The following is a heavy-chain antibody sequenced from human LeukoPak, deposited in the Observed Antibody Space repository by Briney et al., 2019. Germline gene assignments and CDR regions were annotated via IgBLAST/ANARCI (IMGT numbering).Heavy chain of an antibody. CDR1: GFTFSSYG. D-gene: IGHD4-23*01. CDR2: ISGSGGRT. Sequence: HPGGSLRLSCAASGFTFSSYGMSWVRQAPGKGLEWVSGISGSGGRTYYADSVKGRFTISRDNSKDTLYLQMNSLRAEDTAVYYCAKDQAAVTVFNDYFDYWGQGTLVTVSS. J-gene: IGHJ4*02. CDR3: AKDQAAVTVFNDYFDY. V-gene: IGHV3-23*01.